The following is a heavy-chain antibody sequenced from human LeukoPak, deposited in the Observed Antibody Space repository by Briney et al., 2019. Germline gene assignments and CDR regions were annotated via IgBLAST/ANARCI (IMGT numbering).Heavy chain of an antibody. CDR3: AKLSANYYGSGSYYPDGMDV. CDR2: ISGSGGST. D-gene: IGHD3-10*01. CDR1: GFTFSSYA. V-gene: IGHV3-23*01. Sequence: GGSLRLSCAASGFTFSSYAMSWVRQAPGKGLEWVSNISGSGGSTYYADSVKGRFTISRDNSKNTLYLQMNSLRAEDTAVYYCAKLSANYYGSGSYYPDGMDVWGQGTTVTVSS. J-gene: IGHJ6*02.